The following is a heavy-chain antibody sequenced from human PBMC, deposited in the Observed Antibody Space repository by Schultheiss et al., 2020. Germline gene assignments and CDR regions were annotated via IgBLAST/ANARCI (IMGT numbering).Heavy chain of an antibody. Sequence: GESLKISCAASGFTFSSYGMHWVRQAPGKGLEWVAVIWYDGSNKYYADSVKGRFTISRDNSKNTLYLQMNSLRAEDTAVYYCARGSETPYDTAMGFYDYWGQGTLVTVSS. J-gene: IGHJ4*02. V-gene: IGHV3-33*01. CDR1: GFTFSSYG. D-gene: IGHD5-18*01. CDR3: ARGSETPYDTAMGFYDY. CDR2: IWYDGSNK.